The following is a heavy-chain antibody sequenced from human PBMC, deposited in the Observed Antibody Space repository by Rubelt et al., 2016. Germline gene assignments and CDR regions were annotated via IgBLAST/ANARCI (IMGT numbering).Heavy chain of an antibody. V-gene: IGHV4-34*12. J-gene: IGHJ6*02. D-gene: IGHD2-15*01. CDR2: IIHSGST. CDR1: GGSFSGYY. CDR3: ARATRILPLDV. Sequence: QVQLQQWGAGLLKPSETLSLTCAVCGGSFSGYYWSWIRQPPGKGLEWIGEIIHSGSTNYNPSLKSRVTISVDTSKNQFSLKLSSVTAADTAVYYCARATRILPLDVWGQGTTVTVSS.